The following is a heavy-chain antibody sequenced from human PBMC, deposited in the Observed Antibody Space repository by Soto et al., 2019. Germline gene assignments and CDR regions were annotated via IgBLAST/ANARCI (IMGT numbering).Heavy chain of an antibody. J-gene: IGHJ5*02. CDR2: ISWNSRSI. V-gene: IGHV3-9*01. Sequence: EVQLVESGGGLVQPGRSLRLSCAASGFSFDDYAMYWVRQAPGKGLEWVSVISWNSRSIGYADSVKGRFTISRDNAKNSLYLQMNSLRAEDTALYYCAKGGSGSFIXPAGTGNWFAPWGQGTLVTVSS. CDR1: GFSFDDYA. D-gene: IGHD6-13*01. CDR3: AKGGSGSFIXPAGTGNWFAP.